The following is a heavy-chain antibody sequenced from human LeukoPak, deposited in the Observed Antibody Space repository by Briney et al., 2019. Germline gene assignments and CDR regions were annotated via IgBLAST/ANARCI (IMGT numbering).Heavy chain of an antibody. J-gene: IGHJ4*02. CDR1: GYSISSGYY. V-gene: IGHV4-38-2*02. D-gene: IGHD6-19*01. Sequence: SETLSLTCTVSGYSISSGYYWGWIRQPPGKGLEWIGSIFYSGSTYYNPSLKSRVTISVDTSKNQFSLKLSSVTAADTAVYYCARHRHSSGWVDYWGQGTLVTVSS. CDR2: IFYSGST. CDR3: ARHRHSSGWVDY.